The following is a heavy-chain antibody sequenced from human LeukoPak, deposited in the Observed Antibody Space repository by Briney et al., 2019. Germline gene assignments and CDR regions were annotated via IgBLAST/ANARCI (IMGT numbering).Heavy chain of an antibody. CDR2: IYPGDSDT. CDR3: ARRMIVVADDALDI. D-gene: IGHD3-22*01. V-gene: IGHV5-51*01. Sequence: GESLKISCKGSGYSFTSYWIGWVRQMPGKRLDWMAIIYPGDSDTRYSPSFQGPVPISADKSISTAYLQWSSLKASDTAMYYCARRMIVVADDALDIWGQGKMVTVSS. J-gene: IGHJ3*02. CDR1: GYSFTSYW.